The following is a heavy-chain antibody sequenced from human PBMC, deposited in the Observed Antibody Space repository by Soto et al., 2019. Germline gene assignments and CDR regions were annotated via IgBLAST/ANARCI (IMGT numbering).Heavy chain of an antibody. J-gene: IGHJ6*02. Sequence: LRLSCAASGFTFSSYAMSWVRQAPVKGLEWVSAISGSGGSTYYADSVKGRFTISRDNSKNTLYLQMNSLRAEDTAVYYCAKDLSISAEYSSSYYYYYYGMDVWGQGTTVTVSS. CDR1: GFTFSSYA. CDR2: ISGSGGST. D-gene: IGHD6-13*01. CDR3: AKDLSISAEYSSSYYYYYYGMDV. V-gene: IGHV3-23*01.